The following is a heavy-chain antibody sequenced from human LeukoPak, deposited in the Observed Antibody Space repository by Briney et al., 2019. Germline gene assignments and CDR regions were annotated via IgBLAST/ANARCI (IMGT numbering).Heavy chain of an antibody. CDR2: ISGSGGST. V-gene: IGHV3-23*01. CDR1: GFTFSSYA. J-gene: IGHJ4*02. Sequence: PGGSLRLSCAASGFTFSSYAMSWVRQAPGKGLEWVSAISGSGGSTYYADSVKGRFTISRDNSKNTLYLQMNSLRAEDTAVYYCAKGIYGFDDFWSGYFDYWGQGTLVTVSS. CDR3: AKGIYGFDDFWSGYFDY. D-gene: IGHD3-3*01.